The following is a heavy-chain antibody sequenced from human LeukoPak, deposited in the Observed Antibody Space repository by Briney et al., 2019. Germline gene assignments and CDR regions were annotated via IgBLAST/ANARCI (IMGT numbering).Heavy chain of an antibody. Sequence: AASVKVSCKASGHTFINYAIHWVRQGPGQRLEWVGWINVGNGDTKYSQRFQGRVTITRDTSASTAYMELSRLRSKDTAVYYCATSEEGRWGQGTLVTVSS. V-gene: IGHV1-3*01. CDR2: INVGNGDT. D-gene: IGHD2-15*01. CDR1: GHTFINYA. J-gene: IGHJ4*02. CDR3: ATSEEGR.